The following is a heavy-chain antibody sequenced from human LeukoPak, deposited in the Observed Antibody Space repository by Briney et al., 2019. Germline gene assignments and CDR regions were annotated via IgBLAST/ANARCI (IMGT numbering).Heavy chain of an antibody. J-gene: IGHJ4*02. D-gene: IGHD4-17*01. CDR3: ARELGTTVTTGGY. CDR2: MNPNSGNT. V-gene: IGHV1-8*01. Sequence: ASVKVSCKASGYTSTSYDINWVRQATGQGLEWMGWMNPNSGNTGYAQKFQGRVTMTRNTSIGTAYMELSSLRSEDTAVYYCARELGTTVTTGGYWGQGTLVTVSS. CDR1: GYTSTSYD.